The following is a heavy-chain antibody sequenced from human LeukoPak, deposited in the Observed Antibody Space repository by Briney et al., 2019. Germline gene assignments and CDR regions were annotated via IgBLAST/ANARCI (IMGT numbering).Heavy chain of an antibody. CDR3: ARSDYCSSTSCHDAFDI. D-gene: IGHD2-2*01. Sequence: ASVKVSCKASGYTFTSYGISWVRQAPGQGLEWMGWISAYNANINYAQKVQGRVAMTTDTSTSTAYMELRSLRSDDTAVYYCARSDYCSSTSCHDAFDIWGQGTMVTVSS. CDR2: ISAYNANI. J-gene: IGHJ3*02. V-gene: IGHV1-18*01. CDR1: GYTFTSYG.